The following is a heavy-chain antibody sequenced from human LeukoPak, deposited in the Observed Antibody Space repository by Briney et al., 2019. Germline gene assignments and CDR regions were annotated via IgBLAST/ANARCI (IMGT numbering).Heavy chain of an antibody. J-gene: IGHJ5*02. CDR2: INPNSGGT. D-gene: IGHD3-22*01. Sequence: GASVKVSCKASGYTFTGYYMHWVRQAPGQGLEWMGRINPNSGGTNYAQKFQGRVTMTRDTSISTAYMELSGLRSDDTAVYYCASNYYDSSAYYPDPWGQRTLVTVSS. CDR3: ASNYYDSSAYYPDP. CDR1: GYTFTGYY. V-gene: IGHV1-2*06.